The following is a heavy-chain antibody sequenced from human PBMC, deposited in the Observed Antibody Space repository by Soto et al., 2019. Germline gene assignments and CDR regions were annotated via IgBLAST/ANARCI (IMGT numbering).Heavy chain of an antibody. CDR1: GGTFSSYA. CDR3: ARGPIFGVVVDGDYYYYGMDV. Sequence: SVKVSCKASGGTFSSYAISWVRQARGQALEWMGGIIPIFGTANYAQKFQGRVTITADESTSTAYMELSSLRSEDTAVYYCARGPIFGVVVDGDYYYYGMDVWGQGTTVTVS. CDR2: IIPIFGTA. J-gene: IGHJ6*02. D-gene: IGHD3-3*01. V-gene: IGHV1-69*13.